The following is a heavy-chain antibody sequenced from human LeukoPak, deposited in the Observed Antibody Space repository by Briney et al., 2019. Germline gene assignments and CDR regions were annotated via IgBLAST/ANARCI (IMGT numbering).Heavy chain of an antibody. V-gene: IGHV4-34*01. J-gene: IGHJ4*02. CDR2: INHSGST. CDR3: ARRASHYDSSGSFFDY. Sequence: SETLSLTCAGYGGSFSGYYWSWIRQPPGKGLELIVEINHSGSTNYNPSLQSRVTISVDTSKNQFSLKLSSVTAADPAVYYCARRASHYDSSGSFFDYWGQGTLVTVSS. D-gene: IGHD3-22*01. CDR1: GGSFSGYY.